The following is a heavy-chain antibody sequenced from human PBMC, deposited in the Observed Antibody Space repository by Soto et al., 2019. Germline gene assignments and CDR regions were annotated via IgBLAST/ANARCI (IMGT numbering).Heavy chain of an antibody. J-gene: IGHJ5*02. V-gene: IGHV1-69*08. CDR1: GGTFSSYT. CDR2: IIPILGIA. CDR3: ARDFDAQLQRNWFDP. D-gene: IGHD3-9*01. Sequence: QVQLVQSGAEVKKPGSSVKVSCKASGGTFSSYTISWVRQAPGQGLEWMGRIIPILGIANYAQKFQGRVTITADKSTSTAYLELSSLRSEDTAVYYCARDFDAQLQRNWFDPWGQGTLVTVSS.